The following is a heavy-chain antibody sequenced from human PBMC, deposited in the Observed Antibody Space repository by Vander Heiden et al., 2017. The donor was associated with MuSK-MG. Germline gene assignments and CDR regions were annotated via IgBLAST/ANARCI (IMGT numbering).Heavy chain of an antibody. CDR3: ARGGTDGYRYRHHWVYFDY. CDR2: IIPIFGTA. D-gene: IGHD5-18*01. V-gene: IGHV1-69*12. CDR1: GGPFSSYA. Sequence: QLQLVQSGAEVKKPGSSVKVSCKASGGPFSSYAISWVRQAPGQGLEWMGGIIPIFGTANYAQKFQGRVTITADESTSTAYMELSSLRSEDPAVYYCARGGTDGYRYRHHWVYFDYWGQGTLVTVSS. J-gene: IGHJ4*02.